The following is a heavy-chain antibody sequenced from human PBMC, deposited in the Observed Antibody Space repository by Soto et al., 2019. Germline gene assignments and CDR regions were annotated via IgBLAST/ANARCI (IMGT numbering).Heavy chain of an antibody. CDR1: GGTFSSYG. Sequence: GPHVTVSCKASGGTFSSYGISWVRQAPGQGLEWMGGIIPIFDRANYAQKFQGRVTITAGESTSTTYMELSSLRSEDTAVYYCARDRDSALVPGDYYYFGMDVWGQGTTVTVSS. V-gene: IGHV1-69*01. CDR3: ARDRDSALVPGDYYYFGMDV. J-gene: IGHJ6*02. D-gene: IGHD5-18*01. CDR2: IIPIFDRA.